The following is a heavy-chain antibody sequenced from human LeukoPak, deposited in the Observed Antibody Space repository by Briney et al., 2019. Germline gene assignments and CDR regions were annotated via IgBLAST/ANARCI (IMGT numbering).Heavy chain of an antibody. CDR2: IYCNGST. J-gene: IGHJ6*02. V-gene: IGHV4-59*08. CDR1: GGSISSYY. Sequence: PSETLSLTCTVSGGSISSYYWSWIRQPPGKGLEWIGYIYCNGSTNYNPSLKSRVTISVDTSKIQFSLKLSSVTAADTAVYYCARTYYDILTGYYIPLDVWGQGTTVTVSS. CDR3: ARTYYDILTGYYIPLDV. D-gene: IGHD3-9*01.